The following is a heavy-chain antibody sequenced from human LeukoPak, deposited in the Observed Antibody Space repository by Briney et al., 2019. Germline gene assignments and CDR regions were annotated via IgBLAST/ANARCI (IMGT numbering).Heavy chain of an antibody. V-gene: IGHV1-69*04. CDR2: IIPILGIA. J-gene: IGHJ4*02. D-gene: IGHD6-13*01. Sequence: GSSVKVSCKASGGTFSSYAISWVRQAPGQGLEWMGRIIPILGIANYAQKFQGRVTITADKSTSTAYMELSSLRSEDTAVYYCARDYPRIAAAGTFGVEYYWGQGTLVTVSS. CDR3: ARDYPRIAAAGTFGVEYY. CDR1: GGTFSSYA.